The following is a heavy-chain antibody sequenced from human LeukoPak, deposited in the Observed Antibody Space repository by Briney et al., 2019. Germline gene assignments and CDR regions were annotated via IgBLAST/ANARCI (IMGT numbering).Heavy chain of an antibody. J-gene: IGHJ4*02. CDR1: GASISDYY. CDR2: IYDSGST. CDR3: AKAGGGRPFDY. Sequence: SETLSLTCTVSGASISDYYWSWIRQPPGKGLEWIGYIYDSGSTRYNPSLKSRVTISEDTSKNQFSLKLTSVTAVDTAVYYCAKAGGGRPFDYWGQGTLVTVSS. D-gene: IGHD1-26*01. V-gene: IGHV4-59*01.